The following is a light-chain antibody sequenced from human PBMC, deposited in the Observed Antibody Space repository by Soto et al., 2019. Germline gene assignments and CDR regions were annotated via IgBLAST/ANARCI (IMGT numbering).Light chain of an antibody. V-gene: IGKV3-20*01. CDR3: HHFGSLPET. Sequence: EVVLTQSPGTLSLSPGERVTLSCRASQSVASSYLAWYQQKPGRAPRLLFYSASSRATGIPDRFSGSGSGTDFTLTISRLEPEDFAVYYCHHFGSLPETFDHGTNVE. J-gene: IGKJ1*01. CDR1: QSVASSY. CDR2: SAS.